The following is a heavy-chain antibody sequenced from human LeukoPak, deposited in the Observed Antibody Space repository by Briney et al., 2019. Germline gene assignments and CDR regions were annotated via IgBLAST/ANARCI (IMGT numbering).Heavy chain of an antibody. CDR3: ARDPYSSSSRLRLPGDY. D-gene: IGHD6-6*01. V-gene: IGHV1-46*01. J-gene: IGHJ4*02. Sequence: ASVKVSCKASGYTFAGYYMHWVRQAPGQGLEWMGIINPSGGSTSYAQKFQGRVTMTRDTSTSTVYMELSSLRSEDTAVYYCARDPYSSSSRLRLPGDYWGQGTLVTVSS. CDR2: INPSGGST. CDR1: GYTFAGYY.